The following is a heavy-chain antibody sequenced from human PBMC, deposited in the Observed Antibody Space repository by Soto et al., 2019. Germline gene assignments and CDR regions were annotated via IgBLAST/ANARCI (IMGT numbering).Heavy chain of an antibody. CDR1: GGSISSRDYW. CDR3: SRGVVQQVEIYFDL. V-gene: IGHV4-39*07. CDR2: IHYTGST. J-gene: IGHJ4*02. D-gene: IGHD6-13*01. Sequence: SETLSLTCTVSGGSISSRDYWWGWIRQPPGKGLEWIGSIHYTGSTYYNPSLMSRVIISVDTSKNEFSLKLSSVTAADTAVYYCSRGVVQQVEIYFDLWGQGTRVNVFS.